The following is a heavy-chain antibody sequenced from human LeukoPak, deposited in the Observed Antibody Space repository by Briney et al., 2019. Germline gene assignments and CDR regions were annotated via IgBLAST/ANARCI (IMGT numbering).Heavy chain of an antibody. Sequence: SETLSLTCTVSGGSLSSGGYYWSWLRQPPGKGLEWIGYIYHSGSTYYIPPLKSRVTISVDRSKNQFSLKLSSVTAADTAVYYCARDQYNWNSNWFDPWGQGTLVTVSS. V-gene: IGHV4-30-2*01. CDR1: GGSLSSGGYY. CDR3: ARDQYNWNSNWFDP. J-gene: IGHJ5*02. D-gene: IGHD1-7*01. CDR2: IYHSGST.